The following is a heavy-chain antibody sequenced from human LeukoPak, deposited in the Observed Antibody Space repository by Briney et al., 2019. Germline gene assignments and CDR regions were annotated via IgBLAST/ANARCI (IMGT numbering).Heavy chain of an antibody. Sequence: KPSETLSLTCTVSGGSISSYYWSWLRQPAGKGLEWIGRIYTSGSTNYNPSLKSRVTMSVDTSKNQFSMELSSVSGEGRVVFCCASSGLTGDVFDYWGQGTLVTVSS. V-gene: IGHV4-4*07. D-gene: IGHD7-27*01. CDR3: ASSGLTGDVFDY. J-gene: IGHJ4*02. CDR2: IYTSGST. CDR1: GGSISSYY.